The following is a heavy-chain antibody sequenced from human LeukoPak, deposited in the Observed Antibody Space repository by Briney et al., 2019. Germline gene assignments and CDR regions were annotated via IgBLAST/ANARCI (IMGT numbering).Heavy chain of an antibody. Sequence: ASVKVSCKASGYTFTSYGISWVRQAPGQGLEWMGWISAYSGNTNYAQKLQGRVTMTTDTSTTTAYMDLRSLRSDDTAVYYCARDCSSTSCYGTHDAFDIWGQGTMVTVSS. D-gene: IGHD2-2*01. V-gene: IGHV1-18*01. CDR3: ARDCSSTSCYGTHDAFDI. CDR2: ISAYSGNT. CDR1: GYTFTSYG. J-gene: IGHJ3*02.